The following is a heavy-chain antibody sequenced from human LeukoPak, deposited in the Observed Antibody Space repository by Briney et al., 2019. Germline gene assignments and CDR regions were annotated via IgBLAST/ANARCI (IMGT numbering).Heavy chain of an antibody. D-gene: IGHD6-19*01. CDR3: ARGRAGSSGRAPGNDY. J-gene: IGHJ4*02. CDR1: GGSFSGYY. Sequence: SETLSLTCAVYGGSFSGYYWSWIRQPPGKGLEWIGEINHSGSTNYNPSLKSRVTISVDTSKNQFSLKLGSVTAADTAVYYCARGRAGSSGRAPGNDYWGQGTLVTVSS. V-gene: IGHV4-34*01. CDR2: INHSGST.